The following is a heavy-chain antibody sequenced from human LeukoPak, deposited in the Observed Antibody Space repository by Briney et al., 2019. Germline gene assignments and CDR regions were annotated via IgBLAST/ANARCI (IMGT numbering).Heavy chain of an antibody. V-gene: IGHV3-30*03. CDR2: TSYDGSNK. CDR1: GFTFSSYS. CDR3: ARGSGTYYPFDH. J-gene: IGHJ4*02. Sequence: PGGSLRLSCAASGFTFSSYSMNWVRQAPGKGLEWVAVTSYDGSNKYYADSVKGRFTISRDNSKSTVSLQMNSLRAEDTAVYYCARGSGTYYPFDHWGQGTLVTVSS. D-gene: IGHD1-26*01.